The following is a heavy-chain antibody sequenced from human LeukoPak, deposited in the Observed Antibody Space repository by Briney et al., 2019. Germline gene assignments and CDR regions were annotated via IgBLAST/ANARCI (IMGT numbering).Heavy chain of an antibody. CDR2: IYSGGNT. D-gene: IGHD2-21*02. CDR3: ARDISDARYYYYYMDV. Sequence: GGSLRLSCAASGFTVSTNYMSWVCQAPGKGLEWVSVIYSGGNTYYADSVKGRFIISRDKSKNTLYLQMNSLRAEDTAVYYCARDISDARYYYYYMDVWGKGTTVTVSS. J-gene: IGHJ6*03. V-gene: IGHV3-53*01. CDR1: GFTVSTNY.